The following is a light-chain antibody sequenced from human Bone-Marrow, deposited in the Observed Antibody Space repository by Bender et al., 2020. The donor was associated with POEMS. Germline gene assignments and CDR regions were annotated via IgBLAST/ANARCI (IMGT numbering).Light chain of an antibody. CDR2: DDT. CDR1: NIETKS. CDR3: QAWDRKVVV. V-gene: IGLV3-21*01. J-gene: IGLJ2*01. Sequence: YVLTQPPSVSVAPGKTAMVTCGGNNIETKSVHWYQQKPGQAPVLVIYDDTDRPSGIPERFSGSNSGHTATLTITGTQVIDEADHYCQAWDRKVVVFGGGTKLTVL.